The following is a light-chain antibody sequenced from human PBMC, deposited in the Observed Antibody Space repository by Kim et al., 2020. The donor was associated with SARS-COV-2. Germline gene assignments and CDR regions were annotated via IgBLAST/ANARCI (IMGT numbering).Light chain of an antibody. V-gene: IGLV2-11*01. CDR1: SSDVGGYNY. Sequence: QSVTISCTGTSSDVGGYNYVSWYQHHPGKAPKVMIYDVNERPSGVPDRFSGSKSGNTASLTISGLQADDEADYYCCSYAGSYTWVFGGGTQLTVL. J-gene: IGLJ3*02. CDR3: CSYAGSYTWV. CDR2: DVN.